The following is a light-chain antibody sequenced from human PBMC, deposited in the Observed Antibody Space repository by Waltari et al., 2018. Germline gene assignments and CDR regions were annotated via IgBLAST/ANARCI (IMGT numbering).Light chain of an antibody. J-gene: IGLJ3*02. CDR2: DVS. CDR1: SSDIGGYNF. V-gene: IGLV2-14*03. Sequence: QSALTQPASVSGSLGQSITISCTGTSSDIGGYNFVSWYQQHPGLAPKLIIYDVSNRPSGVSDRFSGSKSGNTASLTISGLQAEDAADYYCNSYTSTTTQVFGGGTKVTVL. CDR3: NSYTSTTTQV.